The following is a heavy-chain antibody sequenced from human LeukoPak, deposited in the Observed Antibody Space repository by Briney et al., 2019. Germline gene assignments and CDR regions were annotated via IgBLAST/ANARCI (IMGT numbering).Heavy chain of an antibody. CDR2: INHSGST. J-gene: IGHJ4*02. CDR3: ARVRGRTTVTSNRPDLDY. Sequence: SETLSLTCAVYGGSFSGYYWSWIRQPPGKGLEWIGEINHSGSTNYNPSLKSRVTISVDTSKNQFSLKLSSVTAADTAVYYCARVRGRTTVTSNRPDLDYWGQGTLVTVSS. CDR1: GGSFSGYY. V-gene: IGHV4-34*01. D-gene: IGHD4-17*01.